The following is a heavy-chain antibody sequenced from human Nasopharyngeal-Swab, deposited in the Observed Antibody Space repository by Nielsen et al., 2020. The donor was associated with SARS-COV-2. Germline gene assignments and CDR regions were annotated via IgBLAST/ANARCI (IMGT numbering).Heavy chain of an antibody. J-gene: IGHJ4*02. CDR1: GFIFSDYY. CDR3: ARGDDTTDYYEPFDS. V-gene: IGHV3-11*04. CDR2: ISRGGESI. D-gene: IGHD3-22*01. Sequence: GGSLRLSCAASGFIFSDYYMTWIRQVSGKGLEWVSFISRGGESIYYADSVKGRFTISRDNAKNSVYLQMNSLRAEDSAVYYCARGDDTTDYYEPFDSWGQGTLVTVSS.